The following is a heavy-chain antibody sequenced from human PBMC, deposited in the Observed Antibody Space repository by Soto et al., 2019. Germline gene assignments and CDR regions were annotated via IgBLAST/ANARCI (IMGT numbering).Heavy chain of an antibody. CDR3: AHSRCGGDCLQSYSSHYYYGMDV. CDR2: IYWDDDK. Sequence: QITLKESGPTLVRPTQTLTLTCTVSGFSLSTSGVGVGWIRQPPGKALEWLALIYWDDDKRYSPSLKSRLTITKDTSKNQVVITMTNIDPVDTATYYCAHSRCGGDCLQSYSSHYYYGMDVWGQGTTVTVSS. V-gene: IGHV2-5*02. D-gene: IGHD2-21*02. J-gene: IGHJ6*02. CDR1: GFSLSTSGVG.